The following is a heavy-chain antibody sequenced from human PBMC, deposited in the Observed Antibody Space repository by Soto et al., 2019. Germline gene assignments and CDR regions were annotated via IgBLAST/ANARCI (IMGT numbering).Heavy chain of an antibody. CDR3: ARGERGRRYYYMDV. Sequence: PSETLSLTCTVSGGSISSGGYYWSWIRQHPGKGLEWIGYIYYSGSTYYNPSLKSRVTISVDTSKNQFSLKLSSVTAADTAVYYCARGERGRRYYYMDVWGKGTTVTVSS. J-gene: IGHJ6*03. D-gene: IGHD3-16*01. CDR1: GGSISSGGYY. CDR2: IYYSGST. V-gene: IGHV4-31*03.